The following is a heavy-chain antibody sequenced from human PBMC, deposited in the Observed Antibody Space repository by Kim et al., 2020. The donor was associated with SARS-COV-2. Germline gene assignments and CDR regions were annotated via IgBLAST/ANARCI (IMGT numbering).Heavy chain of an antibody. CDR1: GYTFTSYA. CDR2: INTNTGNP. CDR3: ARVPLGQLERRYDFDY. D-gene: IGHD1-1*01. Sequence: ASVKVSCKASGYTFTSYAMNWVRQAPGQGLEWMGWINTNTGNPTYAQGFTGRFVFSLDTSVSTAYLQISSLKAEDTAVYYCARVPLGQLERRYDFDYWGQGTLVTVSS. V-gene: IGHV7-4-1*02. J-gene: IGHJ4*02.